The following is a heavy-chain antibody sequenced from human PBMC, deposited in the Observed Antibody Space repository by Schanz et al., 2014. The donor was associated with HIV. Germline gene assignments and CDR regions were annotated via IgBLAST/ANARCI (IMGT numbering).Heavy chain of an antibody. J-gene: IGHJ3*02. CDR2: ISYDGSNK. CDR1: GFTFSSYG. D-gene: IGHD4-17*01. V-gene: IGHV3-30*18. CDR3: AKEATVVTLAFDI. Sequence: QVQLVESGGGVVQPGRSLRLSCAASGFTFSSYGMHWVRQAPGKGLEWEAVISYDGSNKYYADSVKGRFTISRDNSKNTLYLQMNSLRAEDTAVYYCAKEATVVTLAFDIWGQGTMVTVSS.